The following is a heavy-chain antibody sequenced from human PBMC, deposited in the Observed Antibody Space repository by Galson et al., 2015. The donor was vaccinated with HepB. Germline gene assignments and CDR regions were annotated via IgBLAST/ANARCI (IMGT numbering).Heavy chain of an antibody. CDR1: GFTFSNAW. D-gene: IGHD1-14*01. CDR3: TTAPNLNYYHYYMDV. V-gene: IGHV3-15*01. J-gene: IGHJ6*03. Sequence: SLRLSCAASGFTFSNAWMSWVRQAPGKGLEWVGRIKSKTDGGTTDYAAPVKGRFTISRDDSKNTLYLQVNSLKTEDTAVYYCTTAPNLNYYHYYMDVWGKGTTVTVSS. CDR2: IKSKTDGGTT.